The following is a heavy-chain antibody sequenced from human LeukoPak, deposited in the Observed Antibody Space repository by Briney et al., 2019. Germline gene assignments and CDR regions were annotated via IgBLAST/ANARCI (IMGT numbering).Heavy chain of an antibody. Sequence: ASVKVSCKASGYTFTGYYMHWVRQAPGQGLEWMGWINPNSGGTNYAQKFQGRVTMTTDTSTSTAYMELRSLRSDDTAVYYCARGRYNWRDDAFDIWGQGTMVTVSS. V-gene: IGHV1-2*02. J-gene: IGHJ3*02. CDR2: INPNSGGT. CDR1: GYTFTGYY. CDR3: ARGRYNWRDDAFDI. D-gene: IGHD1-1*01.